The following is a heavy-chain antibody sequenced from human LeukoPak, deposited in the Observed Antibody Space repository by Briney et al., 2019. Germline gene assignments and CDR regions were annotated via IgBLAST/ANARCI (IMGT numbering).Heavy chain of an antibody. D-gene: IGHD1-26*01. J-gene: IGHJ4*02. V-gene: IGHV3-23*01. CDR1: GVTLSSYA. Sequence: GGSLRLSCAASGVTLSSYAMSWVRQAPGKGLEWISGISGSGASTYYADSVKGRFTISRDDSRNTLYLQMNSLRGDDTAVYYCAKDVGKWESLHFFDYWGQGTLSPSPQ. CDR3: AKDVGKWESLHFFDY. CDR2: ISGSGAST.